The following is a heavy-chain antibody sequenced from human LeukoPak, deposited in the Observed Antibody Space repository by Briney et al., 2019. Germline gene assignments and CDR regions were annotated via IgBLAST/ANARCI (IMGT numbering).Heavy chain of an antibody. CDR1: GFTFSSHW. Sequence: PGGSLRLSCAASGFTFSSHWMHWVRQAPGKGLVWVSRINSDGSSISYADSVKGRFTISRDNAKNTLYLQMNSLKTEDTAVYYCTTGIRGDWGQGTLVTVSS. CDR3: TTGIRGD. CDR2: INSDGSSI. J-gene: IGHJ4*02. D-gene: IGHD3-10*01. V-gene: IGHV3-74*01.